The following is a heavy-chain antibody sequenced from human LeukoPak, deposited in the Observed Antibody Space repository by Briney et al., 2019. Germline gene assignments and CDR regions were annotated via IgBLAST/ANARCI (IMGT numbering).Heavy chain of an antibody. CDR1: GFTFDDYA. D-gene: IGHD3-10*01. CDR2: ISWNSGSI. V-gene: IGHV3-9*03. J-gene: IGHJ4*02. Sequence: GGSLRLSCAASGFTFDDYAMHWVRQAPGKGLEWVSGISWNSGSIGYADSVKGRFTISRDNAKNSLYLQMNSLRAEDMALYYCAKSLMVRGVIINWGQGTLVTVSS. CDR3: AKSLMVRGVIIN.